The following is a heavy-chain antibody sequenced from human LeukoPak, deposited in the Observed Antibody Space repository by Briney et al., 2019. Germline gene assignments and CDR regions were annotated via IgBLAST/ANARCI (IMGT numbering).Heavy chain of an antibody. Sequence: ASVKVSCKASGYTFTGYYMHWVRQAPGQGLEWMGRINPNSGGTNYAQKFQGRVTMTRDTSISTAYMELSRLRSDDTAVYYCVRGYGDFNYFDYWGQGTLVTVSS. J-gene: IGHJ4*02. CDR2: INPNSGGT. V-gene: IGHV1-2*06. D-gene: IGHD4-17*01. CDR1: GYTFTGYY. CDR3: VRGYGDFNYFDY.